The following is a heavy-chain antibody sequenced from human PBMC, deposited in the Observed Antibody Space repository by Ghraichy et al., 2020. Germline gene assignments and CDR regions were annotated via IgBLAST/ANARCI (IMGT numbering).Heavy chain of an antibody. Sequence: GGSLRLSCAASGFTFRMFWMSWVRQAPGKGLEWVANINQGGSAKYFVDSVKGRFTISRDDARNSLYLQMNNLRDEDTAVYYCATTRNVAGAGMGWGQGTLVSVSS. V-gene: IGHV3-7*03. J-gene: IGHJ4*02. CDR3: ATTRNVAGAGMG. CDR1: GFTFRMFW. D-gene: IGHD6-13*01. CDR2: INQGGSAK.